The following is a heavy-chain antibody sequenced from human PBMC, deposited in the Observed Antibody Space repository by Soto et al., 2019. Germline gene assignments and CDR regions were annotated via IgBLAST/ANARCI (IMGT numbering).Heavy chain of an antibody. Sequence: GGSLSLSCAASGFTLRNHVMSWVRQAPGKGLEWVSGISVSGGSTYYADSVKGRLNISRDNSKNTLYLQMNSLRAEDTAVYYCAKPHYYDSSGYSSFDYWGQGTLVTVSS. CDR1: GFTLRNHV. J-gene: IGHJ4*02. CDR2: ISVSGGST. D-gene: IGHD3-22*01. V-gene: IGHV3-23*01. CDR3: AKPHYYDSSGYSSFDY.